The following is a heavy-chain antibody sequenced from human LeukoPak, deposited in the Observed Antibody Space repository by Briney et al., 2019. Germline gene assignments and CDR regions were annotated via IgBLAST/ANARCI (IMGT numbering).Heavy chain of an antibody. J-gene: IGHJ4*02. CDR3: ARYSGTSIWYPAY. Sequence: GRSLRLSCAASGFIFSSYGMHWVRQAPGKGLEWVAVIWYDGSNKYYADSVKGRFTISRDNSKNTVYLQMNSLRAEDSALYYCARYSGTSIWYPAYWGQGIQVTVSS. V-gene: IGHV3-33*01. CDR2: IWYDGSNK. CDR1: GFIFSSYG. D-gene: IGHD2-2*01.